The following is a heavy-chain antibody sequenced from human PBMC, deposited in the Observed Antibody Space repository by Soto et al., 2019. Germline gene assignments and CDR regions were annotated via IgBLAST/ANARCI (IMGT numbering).Heavy chain of an antibody. V-gene: IGHV5-51*01. CDR3: ARRLHQVEDFDY. CDR1: GYSFSSYW. CDR2: IYPGDSDT. J-gene: IGHJ4*02. D-gene: IGHD2-15*01. Sequence: GESLKISCKGSGYSFSSYWIGWVRQMPGKGLEWMGIIYPGDSDTRYSPSFQGQVTISVDKSINTAYLQWGSLKASDTAMYYCARRLHQVEDFDYWGQGTLVTVSS.